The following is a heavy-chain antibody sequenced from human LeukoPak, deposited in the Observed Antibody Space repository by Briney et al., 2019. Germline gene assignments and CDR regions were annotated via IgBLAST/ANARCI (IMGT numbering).Heavy chain of an antibody. V-gene: IGHV3-15*01. CDR3: TTQYYDFWSGGYYHSRELFY. CDR1: GIPFRNPL. J-gene: IGHJ4*02. D-gene: IGHD3-3*01. Sequence: GGALKISCGAPGIPFRNPLVSLGRPASGKGPEGVWRIKSKTGGWATDYAAPVKGRFTISRDDSKNTLYLQMNSLKTEDTAVYYCTTQYYDFWSGGYYHSRELFYWGQGTLVTVSS. CDR2: IKSKTGGWAT.